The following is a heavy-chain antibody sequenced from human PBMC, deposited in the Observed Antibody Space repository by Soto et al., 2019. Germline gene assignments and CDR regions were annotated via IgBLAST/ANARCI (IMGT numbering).Heavy chain of an antibody. Sequence: SDTLSVTCTVTGVSISSYYWSWSRQPPGKGLEWIGYMYNTGSTIYNPSLKSRVTISVDTSKNQFSLKLNSVTAADTAVYYCARDLWGYCGADCYPLDVWGQGTTVTVS. J-gene: IGHJ6*02. CDR3: ARDLWGYCGADCYPLDV. D-gene: IGHD2-21*02. CDR1: GVSISSYY. CDR2: MYNTGST. V-gene: IGHV4-59*01.